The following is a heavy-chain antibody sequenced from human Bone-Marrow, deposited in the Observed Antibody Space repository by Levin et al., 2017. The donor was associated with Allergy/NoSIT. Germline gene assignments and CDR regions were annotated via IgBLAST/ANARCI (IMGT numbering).Heavy chain of an antibody. V-gene: IGHV3-21*01. CDR3: ARGVWYSSGWYFDY. CDR1: GFTFSSYS. CDR2: ISSSSSYI. J-gene: IGHJ4*02. Sequence: GESLKISCAASGFTFSSYSMNWVRQAPGKGLEWVSSISSSSSYIYYADSVKGRFTISRDNAKNSLYLQMNSLRAEDTAVYYCARGVWYSSGWYFDYWGQGTLVTVSS. D-gene: IGHD6-19*01.